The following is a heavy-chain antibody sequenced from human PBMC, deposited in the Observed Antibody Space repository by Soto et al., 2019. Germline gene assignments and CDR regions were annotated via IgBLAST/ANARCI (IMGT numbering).Heavy chain of an antibody. Sequence: QVQLVESGGGLVKPGGSRRVSCAASGFIFSDYYMSWIRQAPGKGLEWVSYIDSSGSPIYYADSVKGRFTISRDNARKSLYLQMNSLRAEDTAVYHCARVVVTGSWRVHYRMDVWGQGTTVTVSS. J-gene: IGHJ6*02. V-gene: IGHV3-11*01. CDR3: ARVVVTGSWRVHYRMDV. CDR2: IDSSGSPI. D-gene: IGHD3-22*01. CDR1: GFIFSDYY.